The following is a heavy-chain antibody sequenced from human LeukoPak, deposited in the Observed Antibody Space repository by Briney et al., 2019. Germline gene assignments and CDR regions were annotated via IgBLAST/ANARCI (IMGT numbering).Heavy chain of an antibody. CDR2: INSRSSYI. J-gene: IGHJ4*02. Sequence: GGSLRLSCVASGFSFSSYDMHWVRQAPGKGREWVSSINSRSSYIFYAESMKGRFTISRDNAKNSLFLQMDGLRAEDTAVYYCTRRGGLSSGRSFDYWGQGTLVTVSS. V-gene: IGHV3-21*01. D-gene: IGHD3-10*02. CDR3: TRRGGLSSGRSFDY. CDR1: GFSFSSYD.